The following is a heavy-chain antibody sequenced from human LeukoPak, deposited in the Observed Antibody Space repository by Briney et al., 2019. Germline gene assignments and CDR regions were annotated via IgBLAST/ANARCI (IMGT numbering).Heavy chain of an antibody. CDR1: QFTLSHYG. Sequence: SLTLSRVASQFTLSHYGMHWVRPAPGKGLEWVAVIWYDGSNQYYADSVKGRFTTSRDNSQNPVYLQMNSLRAEDTAVYYCAKDAQRGFDYSNSLEYWGQGTLV. D-gene: IGHD4-11*01. V-gene: IGHV3-33*06. CDR2: IWYDGSNQ. J-gene: IGHJ4*02. CDR3: AKDAQRGFDYSNSLEY.